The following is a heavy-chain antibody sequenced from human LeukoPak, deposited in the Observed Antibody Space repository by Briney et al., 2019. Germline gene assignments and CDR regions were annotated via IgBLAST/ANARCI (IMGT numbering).Heavy chain of an antibody. Sequence: GGSLRLSCAASGFTFSSYAMSWVRQAPGKGLEWVSAISGSGGSTYYADSVKGRFTISRDNSKNTLYLQMNSLRAEDTAVYCCAKDKDSYGTQWYFDLWGRGTLVTVSS. J-gene: IGHJ2*01. V-gene: IGHV3-23*01. CDR3: AKDKDSYGTQWYFDL. D-gene: IGHD5-18*01. CDR2: ISGSGGST. CDR1: GFTFSSYA.